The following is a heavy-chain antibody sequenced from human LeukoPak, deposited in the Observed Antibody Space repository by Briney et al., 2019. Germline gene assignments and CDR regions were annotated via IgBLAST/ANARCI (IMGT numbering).Heavy chain of an antibody. CDR2: IYSGDST. Sequence: GGSLRLSCAASGITVTSNYMSWVRQAPGQGLEWVSVIYSGDSTYYADSVKGRFTISKHNSKNTLYLQMNSLRAEDTAVYYCATYFRIPHDFWGQGTLVTVSS. J-gene: IGHJ4*02. V-gene: IGHV3-53*04. D-gene: IGHD3-9*01. CDR3: ATYFRIPHDF. CDR1: GITVTSNY.